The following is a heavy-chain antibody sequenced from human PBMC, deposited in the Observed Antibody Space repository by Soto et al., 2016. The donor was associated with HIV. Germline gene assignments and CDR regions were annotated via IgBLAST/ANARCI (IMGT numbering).Heavy chain of an antibody. CDR2: ISGDGDST. CDR1: GFTFDDYA. D-gene: IGHD3-10*01. Sequence: EVQLVESGGGVVQPGGSLRLSCAASGFTFDDYAMHWVRQAPGKGLEWVCLISGDGDSTYYADSVKGRFTISRDNSKNSLYLQMNSLRTEDTALYYCAKVLRWFEMEYYFDYWGQGTLVTVSS. CDR3: AKVLRWFEMEYYFDY. V-gene: IGHV3-43*02. J-gene: IGHJ4*02.